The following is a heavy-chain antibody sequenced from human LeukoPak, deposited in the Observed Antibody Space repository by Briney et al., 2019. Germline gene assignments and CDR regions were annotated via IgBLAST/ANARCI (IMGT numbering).Heavy chain of an antibody. V-gene: IGHV1-69*13. CDR3: ARDPGSSGYYGLFPYYFDY. J-gene: IGHJ4*02. CDR2: IIPIFGTA. Sequence: GASVKVSCKASGGTFSSYAICWVRQAPGQELEWMGGIIPIFGTANYAQKFQGRVTITADESTSTAYMELSSLRSEDTAVYYCARDPGSSGYYGLFPYYFDYWGQGTLVTVSS. CDR1: GGTFSSYA. D-gene: IGHD3-22*01.